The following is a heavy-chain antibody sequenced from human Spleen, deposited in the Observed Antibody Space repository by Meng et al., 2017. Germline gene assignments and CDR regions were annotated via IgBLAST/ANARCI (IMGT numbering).Heavy chain of an antibody. V-gene: IGHV3-48*03. Sequence: GESLKISCATSGFTFSYYAMTWVRQAPGKGLEWVSYISSSGSTIYYADSVKGRFTISRDNAKNSLYLQMNSLRAEDTAVYYCARWSEMATSDYYGMDVWGQGTTVTVSS. CDR2: ISSSGSTI. D-gene: IGHD5-24*01. CDR3: ARWSEMATSDYYGMDV. CDR1: GFTFSYYA. J-gene: IGHJ6*02.